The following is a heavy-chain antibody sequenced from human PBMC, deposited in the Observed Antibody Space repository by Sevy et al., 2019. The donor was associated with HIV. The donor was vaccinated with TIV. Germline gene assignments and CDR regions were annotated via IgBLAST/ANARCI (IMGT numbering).Heavy chain of an antibody. V-gene: IGHV3-53*01. CDR2: IYSGGST. CDR1: GFTVSSNY. Sequence: GGSLRLSCAASGFTVSSNYMSWVRQAPGKGLEWVSVIYSGGSTYYADSVKGRFTISRDNSKNTLYLQMNSLGAEETAGDYCARVGYCYGYDYWGQGTLVTVSS. D-gene: IGHD5-18*01. J-gene: IGHJ4*02. CDR3: ARVGYCYGYDY.